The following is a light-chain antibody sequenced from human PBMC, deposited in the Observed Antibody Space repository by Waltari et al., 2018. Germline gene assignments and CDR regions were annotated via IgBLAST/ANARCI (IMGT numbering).Light chain of an antibody. V-gene: IGKV3-20*01. CDR1: KSISKY. Sequence: EIVLTQSPGTLSLSAGERATLSCRASKSISKYLAWYQQKPGQAPRLLIYQSSSRAAGNPDRFSGSGSGTDFSLTISRLGPEDFAVYYCQHYESLPVTFGQGTKVEIK. J-gene: IGKJ1*01. CDR2: QSS. CDR3: QHYESLPVT.